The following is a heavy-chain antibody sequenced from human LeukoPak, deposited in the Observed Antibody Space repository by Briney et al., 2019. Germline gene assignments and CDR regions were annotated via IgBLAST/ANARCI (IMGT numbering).Heavy chain of an antibody. Sequence: SETLSLTCTVSGGSISSYYWSWIRQPPGKGLEWIGYIYYSGSTNYNPSLKSRVTISVDTSKNQFSLKLSSVTAADTAVYYCARDSVGKGYSYGHGLGYWGQGTLVTVSS. CDR2: IYYSGST. D-gene: IGHD5-18*01. CDR1: GGSISSYY. V-gene: IGHV4-59*01. CDR3: ARDSVGKGYSYGHGLGY. J-gene: IGHJ4*02.